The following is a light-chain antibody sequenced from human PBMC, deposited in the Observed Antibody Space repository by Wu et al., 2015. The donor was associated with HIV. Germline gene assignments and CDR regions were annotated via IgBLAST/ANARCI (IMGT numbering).Light chain of an antibody. V-gene: IGKV1-9*01. CDR2: SAS. J-gene: IGKJ2*01. CDR1: QDISRF. CDR3: QQVDSFPYT. Sequence: IQLTQSPSSLSASVGDSVTITCRASQDISRFLAWYQQEPGKAPKLLIYSASALQSGVPSRFSGGGSGTDFSLSISSLQPEDFGTYYCQQVDSFPYTFGQGTKLEIQ.